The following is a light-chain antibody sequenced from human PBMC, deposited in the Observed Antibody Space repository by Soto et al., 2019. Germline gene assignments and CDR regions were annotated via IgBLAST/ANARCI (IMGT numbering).Light chain of an antibody. CDR1: NIGSKN. V-gene: IGLV3-9*01. Sequence: SYELTQPLSVSVALGQTARITCGGNNIGSKNVHWYQQKPGQAPVLVIYRDSNRPSGIPERFSGSNSGNTATPTISRDQAGDEADYYCQVWDSSTVVFGGGTKLTVL. CDR2: RDS. J-gene: IGLJ2*01. CDR3: QVWDSSTVV.